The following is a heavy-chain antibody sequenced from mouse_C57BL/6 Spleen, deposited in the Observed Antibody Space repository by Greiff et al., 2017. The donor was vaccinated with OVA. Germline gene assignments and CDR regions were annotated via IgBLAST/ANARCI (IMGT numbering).Heavy chain of an antibody. Sequence: QVQLQQSGAELVKPGASVTISCKASGYAFSSYWMNWVKQRPGKGLEWIGQIYPGDGDTNYNGKFKGKATLTADKSSSTAYMQLSSLTSEDSAVYFCAKSGSSYDAMDYWGQGTSVTVSS. CDR2: IYPGDGDT. CDR3: AKSGSSYDAMDY. V-gene: IGHV1-80*01. D-gene: IGHD1-1*01. J-gene: IGHJ4*01. CDR1: GYAFSSYW.